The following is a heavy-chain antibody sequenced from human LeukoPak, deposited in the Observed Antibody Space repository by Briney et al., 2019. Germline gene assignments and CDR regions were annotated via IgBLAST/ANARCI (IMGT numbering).Heavy chain of an antibody. D-gene: IGHD6-13*01. CDR1: GGSISSGGYS. CDR2: IYHSGST. Sequence: SETLSLTCAVSGGSISSGGYSWSWIRQPPGKGLEWIGYIYHSGSTYYNPSLKSRVTISVDRSKNQFSLKLSSVTVADTAVYYCARLAAAGHFDYWGQGTLVTVSS. V-gene: IGHV4-30-2*01. CDR3: ARLAAAGHFDY. J-gene: IGHJ4*02.